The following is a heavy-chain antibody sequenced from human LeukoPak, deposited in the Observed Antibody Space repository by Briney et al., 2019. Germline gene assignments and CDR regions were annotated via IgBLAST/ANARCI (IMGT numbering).Heavy chain of an antibody. CDR1: GFTFDDYA. CDR3: AKAKGIAVAESFDY. CDR2: ISWNSGSI. J-gene: IGHJ4*02. Sequence: GGSLRLSCAASGFTFDDYAMHWVRHAPGKGLEWVSGISWNSGSIGYADSVKGRFTISRDNAKNSLYLQMNSLRAEDMALYYCAKAKGIAVAESFDYWGQGTLVTVSS. V-gene: IGHV3-9*03. D-gene: IGHD6-19*01.